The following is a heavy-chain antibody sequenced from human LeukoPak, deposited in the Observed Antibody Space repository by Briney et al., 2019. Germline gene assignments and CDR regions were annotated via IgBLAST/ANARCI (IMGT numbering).Heavy chain of an antibody. J-gene: IGHJ5*02. CDR2: ISAYYGTT. V-gene: IGHV1-18*01. CDR3: ARLSSHYGDYKVDP. CDR1: GNSFISFA. Sequence: SGNSFISFAISWVRQAPGQGLEWMGWISAYYGTTNYAQKFKGRVTMTTDTSTSTVYMELRSLRSDDTAVYYCARLSSHYGDYKVDPWGQGTLVTVSS. D-gene: IGHD4-17*01.